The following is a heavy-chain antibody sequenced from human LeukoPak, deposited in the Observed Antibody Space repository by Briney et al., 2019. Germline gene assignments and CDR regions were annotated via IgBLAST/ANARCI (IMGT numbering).Heavy chain of an antibody. CDR2: ISVYNGNT. V-gene: IGHV1-18*01. D-gene: IGHD6-19*01. CDR3: AREGVAGTLFIDY. Sequence: ASVRVSCKASGYTFSIYGFSWVRQAPGQGLEWMGWISVYNGNTNYAQKFQGRVTMTTDTSTSTAYMELRSLRSDDTAVYYCAREGVAGTLFIDYWGQGTLVTVSS. J-gene: IGHJ4*02. CDR1: GYTFSIYG.